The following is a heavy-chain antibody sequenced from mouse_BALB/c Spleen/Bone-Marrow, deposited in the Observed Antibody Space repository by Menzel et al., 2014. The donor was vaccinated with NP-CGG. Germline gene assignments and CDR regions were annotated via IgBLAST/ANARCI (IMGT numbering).Heavy chain of an antibody. CDR2: ISYSGNT. Sequence: EVKLMESGPSLAKPSQPLSLTCSVTGDSITSGYWNWIRKFPGNKLEYMGYISYSGNTYYNPSLKSRISITRDTSKNQYYLQLNSVTTEDTATYYCATYDGYCFDYWGQGTTLTVSS. CDR1: GDSITSGY. J-gene: IGHJ2*01. CDR3: ATYDGYCFDY. V-gene: IGHV3-8*02. D-gene: IGHD2-3*01.